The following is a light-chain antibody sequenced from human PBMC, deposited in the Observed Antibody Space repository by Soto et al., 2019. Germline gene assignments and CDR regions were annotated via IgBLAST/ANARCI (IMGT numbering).Light chain of an antibody. Sequence: EIVLTQSPGTLSLSPGEGATVSCRASQSVTSNLLAWLQQKRDQALSLLIHDAYRRATGIPDRFSGSGSGTAFTLSSSRLEPEDFAVYYCHQYVSSPLTVGQGTKLEIK. CDR1: QSVTSNL. CDR2: DAY. J-gene: IGKJ2*01. CDR3: HQYVSSPLT. V-gene: IGKV3-20*01.